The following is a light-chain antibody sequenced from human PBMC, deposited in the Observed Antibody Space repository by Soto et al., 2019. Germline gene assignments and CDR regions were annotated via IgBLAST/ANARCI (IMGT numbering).Light chain of an antibody. CDR3: ASWDGSLNAML. CDR2: YNG. CDR1: SSNIGSNT. V-gene: IGLV1-44*01. Sequence: QSVLSQPPSASGTPGQRVTISCSGRSSNIGSNTVNWYQHLPGAAPKLLIYYNGRRPSGVPDRFSGSKSGTSASLAIGGLQSEDEADYYCASWDGSLNAMLFGGGTKLTVL. J-gene: IGLJ3*02.